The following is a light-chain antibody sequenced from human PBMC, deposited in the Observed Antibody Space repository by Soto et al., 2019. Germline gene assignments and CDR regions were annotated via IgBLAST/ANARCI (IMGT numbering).Light chain of an antibody. Sequence: NQMTQSPSTLSASVGDRVTITCRASQSISSWLAWYQKKPGKAPKLLIYKASGLESGVPSRFSGSGSGTDFSLTISSLQPEDVATYYCQYLNSFPLSFGGGTKVDIK. J-gene: IGKJ4*01. V-gene: IGKV1-5*03. CDR3: QYLNSFPLS. CDR2: KAS. CDR1: QSISSW.